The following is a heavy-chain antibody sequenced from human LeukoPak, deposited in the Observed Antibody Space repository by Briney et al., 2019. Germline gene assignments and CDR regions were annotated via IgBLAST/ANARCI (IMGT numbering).Heavy chain of an antibody. D-gene: IGHD1-26*01. CDR2: INPNSGGT. J-gene: IGHJ4*02. CDR3: ARVPSSGSYYRAIDY. V-gene: IGHV1-2*02. CDR1: GYTFTGYY. Sequence: GASVKVSCKASGYTFTGYYMHWVRRAPGQGLEWMGWINPNSGGTNYAQKFQGRVTMTRDTSISTAYMELSRLRSDDTAVYYCARVPSSGSYYRAIDYWGQGTLVTVSS.